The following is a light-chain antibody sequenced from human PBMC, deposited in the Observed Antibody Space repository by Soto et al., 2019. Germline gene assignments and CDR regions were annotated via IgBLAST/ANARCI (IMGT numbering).Light chain of an antibody. CDR3: SSYTSGGTDFV. CDR1: SSDVGGYNY. CDR2: DVS. Sequence: QSALTQPASVSGSPGQSITISCTGTSSDVGGYNYVSWYQQHPGKAPKLMIYDVSDRPSGVSNRFSGSKSGNTASLTISGLQAEDEADYYCSSYTSGGTDFVFGAGTKATVL. J-gene: IGLJ1*01. V-gene: IGLV2-14*03.